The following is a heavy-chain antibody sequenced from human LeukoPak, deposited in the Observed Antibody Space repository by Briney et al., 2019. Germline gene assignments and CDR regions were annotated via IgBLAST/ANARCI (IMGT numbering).Heavy chain of an antibody. CDR3: ARAMRGYSYILEH. CDR1: GFTVSSNY. V-gene: IGHV3-53*01. CDR2: VYSCGST. J-gene: IGHJ4*02. Sequence: GGSLRLSCAASGFTVSSNYMSWVRQAPGKGLEWVSGVYSCGSTYYPASVKGRFSISSDNSKDTLYLQMNSLRAEDTAVYYCARAMRGYSYILEHWGQGTLVTVSS. D-gene: IGHD5-18*01.